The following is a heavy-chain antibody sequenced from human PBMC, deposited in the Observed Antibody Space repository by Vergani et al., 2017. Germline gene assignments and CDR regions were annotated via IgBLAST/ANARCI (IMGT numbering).Heavy chain of an antibody. Sequence: QVQLQESGPGLVKPSETLSLTCTVSGCSISSYYWSWIRQPPGKGLEWIGSMDYNGRAYYTPSLRRRVAISIDTSKMQFSLKLYSLTAADTAIYYCARHVTQDYYNDSDYFDYWGLGTLVTVSS. J-gene: IGHJ4*02. CDR2: MDYNGRA. D-gene: IGHD3-22*01. CDR3: ARHVTQDYYNDSDYFDY. V-gene: IGHV4-59*08. CDR1: GCSISSYY.